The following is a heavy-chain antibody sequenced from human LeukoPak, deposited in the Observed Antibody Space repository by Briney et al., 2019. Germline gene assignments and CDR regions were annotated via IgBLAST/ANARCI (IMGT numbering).Heavy chain of an antibody. CDR2: IKQDGSEK. Sequence: QSGGSLRLSCAASGFTFSSYWMTWVRQAPGKGLEWVANIKQDGSEKYYVDSVKGRFTISRDNAKNSLYLQMNSLRAEDTAVYYCARVHVPDCGGDCPYYFDYWGQGTLVTVSS. V-gene: IGHV3-7*01. J-gene: IGHJ4*02. D-gene: IGHD2-21*02. CDR1: GFTFSSYW. CDR3: ARVHVPDCGGDCPYYFDY.